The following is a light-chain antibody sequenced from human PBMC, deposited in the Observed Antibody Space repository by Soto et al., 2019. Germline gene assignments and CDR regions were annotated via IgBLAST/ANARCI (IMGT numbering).Light chain of an antibody. Sequence: QSALTQSASVSGSPGQSITISCTGTSSDIGAYNYVSWYQQHPGKAPKVMIHDVSNRPSGVSSRFSGSKSGNTASLTISGLQAEDEADYYCSSYTRRHTPYVFGTGTKLTVL. V-gene: IGLV2-14*01. CDR3: SSYTRRHTPYV. J-gene: IGLJ1*01. CDR2: DVS. CDR1: SSDIGAYNY.